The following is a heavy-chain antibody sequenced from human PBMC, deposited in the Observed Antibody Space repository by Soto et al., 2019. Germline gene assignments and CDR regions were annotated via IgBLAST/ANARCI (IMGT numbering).Heavy chain of an antibody. CDR2: IKQDGSEK. D-gene: IGHD3-22*01. CDR1: GFTFSSYW. Sequence: PGGSMRISCAACGFTFSSYWMSWGRQDPGKGLEWVANIKQDGSEKYYVDSVKGRFTISRDNAKNSLYLQMNSLRAEDTAVYYCARDGPLYYYDSSGSPLGGLFFDYWGQGTLVTVSS. CDR3: ARDGPLYYYDSSGSPLGGLFFDY. J-gene: IGHJ4*02. V-gene: IGHV3-7*01.